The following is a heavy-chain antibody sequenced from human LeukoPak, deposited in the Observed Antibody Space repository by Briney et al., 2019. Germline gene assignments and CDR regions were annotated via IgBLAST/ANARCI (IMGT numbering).Heavy chain of an antibody. D-gene: IGHD3-10*02. CDR3: AELGITMIGGV. CDR2: ISRSGSTK. J-gene: IGHJ6*04. Sequence: PGGSLRLSCAASGITFSSYGMSWVRQAPGKGLEWVSSISRSGSTKYYADSVKGRFTISRDNAKNSLFLQMNSLRAEDTAVYYCAELGITMIGGVWGKGTTVTISS. CDR1: GITFSSYG. V-gene: IGHV3-48*04.